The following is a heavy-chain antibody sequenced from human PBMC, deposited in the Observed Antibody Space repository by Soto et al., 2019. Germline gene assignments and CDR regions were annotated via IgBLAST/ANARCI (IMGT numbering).Heavy chain of an antibody. CDR2: ISYDDSYR. J-gene: IGHJ4*02. Sequence: QVHLVESGGGVVQPGKSLRLSCAASGFTFDNYGMLWVRQAPGKGLEWVALISYDDSYRYYTNSVRGRFTISRDNSKNMVLLHMNSLQGDDPAVYYWAGGDYGDSIDFWGQGTLVTVSS. V-gene: IGHV3-33*01. CDR1: GFTFDNYG. CDR3: AGGDYGDSIDF. D-gene: IGHD4-17*01.